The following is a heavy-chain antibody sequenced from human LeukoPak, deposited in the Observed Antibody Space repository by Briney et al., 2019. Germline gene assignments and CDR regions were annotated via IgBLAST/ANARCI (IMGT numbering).Heavy chain of an antibody. V-gene: IGHV3-23*01. CDR2: TIYSGGAT. CDR3: AKDGLYYDGSEHVYYFDS. D-gene: IGHD3-22*01. J-gene: IGHJ4*02. CDR1: GFTFSRSA. Sequence: PGGSLRLSCAASGFTFSRSAMTWVRQGPGTGLEFVASTIYSGGATYYADSAKGRFTISRDNSKNTLCLQMNSLRAEDTALYYCAKDGLYYDGSEHVYYFDSWGQGTLVTVSS.